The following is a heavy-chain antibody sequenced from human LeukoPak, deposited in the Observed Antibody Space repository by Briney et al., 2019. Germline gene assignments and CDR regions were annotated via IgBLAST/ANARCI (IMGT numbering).Heavy chain of an antibody. CDR2: INHSGST. CDR1: GGSFSGYY. V-gene: IGHV4-34*01. CDR3: VSHPYSSCYYHMDV. Sequence: SETLSLTCAVYGGSFSGYYWSWIRQPPGKGLEWIGEINHSGSTNYNPSLKSRVTISVDTSKNQFSLKVSSVSAADTGVYYCVSHPYSSCYYHMDVWGRETTVTVSS. D-gene: IGHD2-21*02. J-gene: IGHJ6*02.